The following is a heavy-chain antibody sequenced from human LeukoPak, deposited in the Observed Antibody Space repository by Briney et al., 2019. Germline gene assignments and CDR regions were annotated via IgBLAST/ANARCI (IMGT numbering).Heavy chain of an antibody. J-gene: IGHJ4*02. CDR3: ARELNLNYYGSGSYVDY. CDR2: IYYSGST. D-gene: IGHD3-10*01. V-gene: IGHV4-31*03. CDR1: GGSISSGGYY. Sequence: SETLSLTCTVSGGSISSGGYYWSWIRQHPGKGLEWIGYIYYSGSTYYNPSLKSRVTISVDTSKNQFSLKLSSVTAADTAVYYCARELNLNYYGSGSYVDYWGQGTLVTVSS.